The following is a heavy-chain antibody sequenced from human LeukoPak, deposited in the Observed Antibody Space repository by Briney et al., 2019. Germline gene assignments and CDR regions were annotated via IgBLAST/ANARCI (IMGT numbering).Heavy chain of an antibody. CDR2: ISAYNGNT. J-gene: IGHJ1*01. CDR1: GYTFTSYG. CDR3: ARDWAPLTGYYSAEYFQH. D-gene: IGHD3-9*01. V-gene: IGHV1-18*01. Sequence: ASVKVSCKASGYTFTSYGISWVRQAPGQGLEWMGWISAYNGNTNYAQKLQGRVTMTTDTSTSTAYMELRSLRSDDTAVYYCARDWAPLTGYYSAEYFQHWGQGSLVTVSS.